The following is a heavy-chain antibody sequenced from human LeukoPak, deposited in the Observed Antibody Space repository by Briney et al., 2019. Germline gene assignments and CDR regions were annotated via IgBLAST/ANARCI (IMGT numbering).Heavy chain of an antibody. J-gene: IGHJ4*02. Sequence: GGSLRLSCAASGFTFSSYWMSWVRQAPGKGLEWVANIKQDGSEKYYVDSVKGRFTISRDNSKNTLYLQMNSLGAEDTAVYYCAPRPDAAMVPDSYWGQGTLVTVSS. CDR1: GFTFSSYW. CDR2: IKQDGSEK. CDR3: APRPDAAMVPDSY. V-gene: IGHV3-7*03. D-gene: IGHD2-2*01.